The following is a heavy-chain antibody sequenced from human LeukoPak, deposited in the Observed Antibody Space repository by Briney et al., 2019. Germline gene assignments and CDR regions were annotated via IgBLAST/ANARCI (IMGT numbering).Heavy chain of an antibody. CDR2: IYYSGVT. J-gene: IGHJ4*02. CDR1: GGSISSSAYY. CDR3: ARDGDCSSDSCYFDY. V-gene: IGHV4-31*03. Sequence: PSQTLSLTCTVSGGSISSSAYYWSWIRQHPGKGLEWIGYIYYSGVTYYNPSLKSRVTISVDTSKNQFSLNLSSVTAADTAVYYCARDGDCSSDSCYFDYWGQGILVTVSS. D-gene: IGHD2-2*01.